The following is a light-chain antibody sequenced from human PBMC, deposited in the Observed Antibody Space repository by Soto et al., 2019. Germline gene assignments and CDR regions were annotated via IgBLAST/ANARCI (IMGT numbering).Light chain of an antibody. Sequence: EIVLTQSPGTLSLSPGERATLSCRASQSVSRTYLAWYQQKPVQAPRLLIYGTSSRATGIPDRFSGSGSGTDFTLTISRLEPEDFAVYYCQQRSNWPPTFGQGTRLEIK. CDR2: GTS. J-gene: IGKJ5*01. CDR1: QSVSRTY. CDR3: QQRSNWPPT. V-gene: IGKV3D-20*02.